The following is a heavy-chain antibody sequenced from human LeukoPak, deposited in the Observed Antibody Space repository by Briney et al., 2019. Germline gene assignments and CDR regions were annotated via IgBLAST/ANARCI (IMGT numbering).Heavy chain of an antibody. D-gene: IGHD3-10*01. CDR1: GFTFSSYA. CDR3: AKDGSFVDY. Sequence: GGSLRLSCAASGFTFSSYAMSWVRQAPGKGLEWVSTISGSGGSTYYADSVKGRFTVSRDNSKNTLYLQMNRLRAEDTAVYYCAKDGSFVDYWGQGTLVTVSS. V-gene: IGHV3-23*01. J-gene: IGHJ4*02. CDR2: ISGSGGST.